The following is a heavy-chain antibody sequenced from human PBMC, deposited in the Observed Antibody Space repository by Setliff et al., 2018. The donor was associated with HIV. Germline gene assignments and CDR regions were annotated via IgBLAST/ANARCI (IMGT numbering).Heavy chain of an antibody. CDR3: ARSPLGGCYYDNSGYHDY. CDR2: INHSGST. Sequence: PSETLSLTCAVYGGSFSGYYWSWIRQPPGKGLEWVGEINHSGSTNYNPSLKSRVTISVDTSKSQFSLKLSSVTAADTAVYYCARSPLGGCYYDNSGYHDYWGQGTLVTVSS. D-gene: IGHD3-22*01. J-gene: IGHJ4*02. V-gene: IGHV4-34*01. CDR1: GGSFSGYY.